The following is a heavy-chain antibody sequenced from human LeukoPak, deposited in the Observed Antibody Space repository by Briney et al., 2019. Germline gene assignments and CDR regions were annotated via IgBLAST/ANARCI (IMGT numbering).Heavy chain of an antibody. Sequence: RSLRLSCAASGFTFGSFGMHWVRQAPGKGLEWVAVIWYDGSNKYYADSVKGRFTISRDNSKNTLYLQMNSLRAEDTAVYYCARERFPASSIAARLFDYWGQGTLVTVSS. CDR2: IWYDGSNK. D-gene: IGHD6-6*01. J-gene: IGHJ4*02. CDR3: ARERFPASSIAARLFDY. V-gene: IGHV3-33*08. CDR1: GFTFGSFG.